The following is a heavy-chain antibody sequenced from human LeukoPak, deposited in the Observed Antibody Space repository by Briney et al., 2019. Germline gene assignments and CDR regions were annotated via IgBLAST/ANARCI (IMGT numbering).Heavy chain of an antibody. CDR2: ISAYNGNT. D-gene: IGHD3-10*01. CDR3: ARDISGVRFDY. CDR1: GYTFTSYG. J-gene: IGHJ4*02. V-gene: IGHV1-18*01. Sequence: ASVKVSCKASGYTFTSYGISWVRQAPGQGLEWMGWISAYNGNTNHAQKLQGRVTMTTDTSINTAYMELSGLRSDDTGVYYCARDISGVRFDYWGQGTLVTVSS.